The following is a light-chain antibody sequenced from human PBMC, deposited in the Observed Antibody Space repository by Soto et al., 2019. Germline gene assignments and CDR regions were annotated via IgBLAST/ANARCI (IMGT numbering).Light chain of an antibody. CDR1: SSDVGGYNY. Sequence: QSVLTQPASVSGSPGQSITISCTGTSSDVGGYNYVSWYQQHPGKAPKLMISGVSNRPSGVSNRFSGSKSGNTASLTISGLQPEDEADYYCSSYTSSSTYVFGTGTKVTVL. CDR2: GVS. V-gene: IGLV2-14*01. CDR3: SSYTSSSTYV. J-gene: IGLJ1*01.